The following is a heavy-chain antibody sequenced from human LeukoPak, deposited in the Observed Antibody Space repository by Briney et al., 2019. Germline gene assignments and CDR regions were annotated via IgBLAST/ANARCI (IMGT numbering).Heavy chain of an antibody. D-gene: IGHD2-15*01. CDR3: AREKVEGANWFDP. V-gene: IGHV1-2*02. CDR1: GYTFTGYN. Sequence: GASVKVSCTASGYTFTGYNMNWVRQAPGQGLEWMGWINSNSGGTNYAQKFQGRVTMTRDTSISTVYMELSRLRSDDTAVYYCAREKVEGANWFDPWGQGTLVTVFS. J-gene: IGHJ5*02. CDR2: INSNSGGT.